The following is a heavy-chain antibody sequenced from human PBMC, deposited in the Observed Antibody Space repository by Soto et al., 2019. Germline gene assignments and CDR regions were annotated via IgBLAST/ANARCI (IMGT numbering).Heavy chain of an antibody. CDR2: ISGSGGDT. V-gene: IGHV3-23*01. Sequence: EVQLLESGGNLVQPGGSLRLSCAASGLIFSDYAMNWVRQAPGKGLECVACISGSGGDTFYADSVKGRFTISRDNSKNPLSLHRNSLRVDDTAVYFCAKDRFGIVGHGDYWGQGTLVTVSS. CDR1: GLIFSDYA. J-gene: IGHJ4*02. D-gene: IGHD1-26*01. CDR3: AKDRFGIVGHGDY.